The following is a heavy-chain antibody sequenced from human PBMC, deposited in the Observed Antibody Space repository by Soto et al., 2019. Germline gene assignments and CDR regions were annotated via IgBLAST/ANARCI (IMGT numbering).Heavy chain of an antibody. V-gene: IGHV4-34*01. CDR2: INHSGNT. D-gene: IGHD1-1*01. CDR3: ASHPLNWSDADS. CDR1: GASLSDNY. Sequence: SETLSLTCAVYGASLSDNYCNWLRQPPGKGLEWIGEINHSGNTNYNPSLRSRVTISIDTSKNQLSLTMKSVTAADTGVYYCASHPLNWSDADSWGQGVLVTVSS. J-gene: IGHJ4*02.